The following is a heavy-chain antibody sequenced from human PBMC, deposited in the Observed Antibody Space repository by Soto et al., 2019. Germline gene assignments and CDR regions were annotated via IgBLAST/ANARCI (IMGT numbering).Heavy chain of an antibody. CDR2: ISYDGSNK. D-gene: IGHD3-3*01. J-gene: IGHJ6*02. CDR3: AKDPGFWSEWCWGMDV. Sequence: QVQLVESGGGVVQPGRSLRLSCAASGFTFSSYGMHWVRQAPGKGLEWVAVISYDGSNKYYADSVKGRFTISRDNSKNTLYLQMNSLRAEDTAVYYCAKDPGFWSEWCWGMDVWGQGTTVTVSS. V-gene: IGHV3-30*18. CDR1: GFTFSSYG.